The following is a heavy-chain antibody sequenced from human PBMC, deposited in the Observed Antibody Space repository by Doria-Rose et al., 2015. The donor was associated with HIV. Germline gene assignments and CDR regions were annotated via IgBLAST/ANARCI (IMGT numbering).Heavy chain of an antibody. Sequence: QVQLVQSGPGLVKPSETLSLTCSVSGGSISHYYWSWIRQPPGKGLEYVGDIFYTETTNYSHSIKSRVSISIDTSKNKFSLRLSSVTAADTAVYYCARVLSGTYDYWGQGTLVTVSS. D-gene: IGHD1-26*01. J-gene: IGHJ4*02. CDR3: ARVLSGTYDY. CDR2: IFYTETT. V-gene: IGHV4-59*01. CDR1: GGSISHYY.